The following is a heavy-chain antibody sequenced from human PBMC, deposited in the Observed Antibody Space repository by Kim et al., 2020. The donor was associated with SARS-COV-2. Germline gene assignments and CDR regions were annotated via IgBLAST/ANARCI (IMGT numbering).Heavy chain of an antibody. D-gene: IGHD1-26*01. J-gene: IGHJ6*02. CDR3: AKDLWDYSGMDV. V-gene: IGHV3-23*01. CDR2: T. Sequence: THYAGSVKGLFTSSRADSKNTVYLRLNSLRVEDTALYYCAKDLWDYSGMDVWGQGTTVTVSS.